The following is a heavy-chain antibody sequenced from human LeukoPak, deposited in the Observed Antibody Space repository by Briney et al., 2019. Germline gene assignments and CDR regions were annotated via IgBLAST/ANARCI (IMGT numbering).Heavy chain of an antibody. D-gene: IGHD3/OR15-3a*01. CDR2: ISHSGST. CDR3: ARVEIGPSGNVIDY. V-gene: IGHV4-34*01. J-gene: IGHJ4*02. Sequence: SETLSLTCAVYGGSFSGYHWRWIRQPPGKGLEWIGEISHSGSTNYNPSLKSRVTVSLDTSKSQFSLKLSSVTAADTAVYYCARVEIGPSGNVIDYWGQGTLVTVSS. CDR1: GGSFSGYH.